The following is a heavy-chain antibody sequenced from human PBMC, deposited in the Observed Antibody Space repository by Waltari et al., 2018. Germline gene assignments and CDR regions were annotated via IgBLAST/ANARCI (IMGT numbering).Heavy chain of an antibody. CDR2: IIPTLGKA. D-gene: IGHD3-16*01. V-gene: IGHV1-69*01. CDR1: GGSFSNSA. J-gene: IGHJ3*02. Sequence: QVQLVQSGTEVKKPGSSVKVSCTASGGSFSNSAFSWVRQAPGQGLEWTGGIIPTLGKAKYAQRFQGRVTITADESTNTVYIELSTLSSDDTAIYYCVHDEGGQFSAFETWGQGTMVTVS. CDR3: VHDEGGQFSAFET.